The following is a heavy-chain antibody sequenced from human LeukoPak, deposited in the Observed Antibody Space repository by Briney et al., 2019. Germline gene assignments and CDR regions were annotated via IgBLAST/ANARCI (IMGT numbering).Heavy chain of an antibody. Sequence: GESLQISSKGSGYGFTSYWIGWVRQMPGKGLEWMGIIYPGDSDTRYSPSFQGQVTISADKSISTAYLQWSSLKASDTAMYYCARLNDYSNYGLDYWGQGTLVTVSS. CDR3: ARLNDYSNYGLDY. D-gene: IGHD4-11*01. CDR2: IYPGDSDT. CDR1: GYGFTSYW. V-gene: IGHV5-51*01. J-gene: IGHJ4*02.